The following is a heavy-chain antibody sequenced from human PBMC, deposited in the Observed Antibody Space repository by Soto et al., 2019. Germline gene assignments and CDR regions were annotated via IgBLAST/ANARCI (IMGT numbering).Heavy chain of an antibody. D-gene: IGHD6-6*01. CDR3: ARRGTSYAWFDP. V-gene: IGHV4-39*01. Sequence: SETLSLTWTVSGGSISSSSYYWGWIRQPPGKGLEWIGSIYYSGSTYYNPSLKSRVTISVDTSKNQFSLKLSSVTAADTAVYDCARRGTSYAWFDPSGQGTLVSV. CDR1: GGSISSSSYY. CDR2: IYYSGST. J-gene: IGHJ5*02.